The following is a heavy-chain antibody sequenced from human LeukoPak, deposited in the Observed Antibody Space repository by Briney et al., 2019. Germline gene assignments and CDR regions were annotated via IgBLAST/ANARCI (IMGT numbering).Heavy chain of an antibody. CDR1: GGSISSGGYS. D-gene: IGHD3-16*02. CDR3: ALSGYYYYGMDV. J-gene: IGHJ6*02. CDR2: IYHSGST. Sequence: PSETLSLTCAVSGGSISSGGYSWSWIRQPPGKGLEWIGYIYHSGSTYYNPSLKSRVTISVDKSKNQFSLKLSSVTAADTAVYYCALSGYYYYGMDVWGQGTTVTVSS. V-gene: IGHV4-30-2*01.